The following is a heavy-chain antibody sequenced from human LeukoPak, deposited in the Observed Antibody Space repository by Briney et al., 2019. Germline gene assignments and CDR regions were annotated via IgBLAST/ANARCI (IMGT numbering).Heavy chain of an antibody. V-gene: IGHV1-2*02. J-gene: IGHJ4*02. Sequence: ASVKVSCKASRYTFAGYSMHWVRQAPGQGLEWMGWINPSSGGTNYAQKFQGRVTMTGDTSISTAYMELSRLTSDDTAVYYCARGRGSYSLDYWGQGTLVTVSS. CDR2: INPSSGGT. D-gene: IGHD1-26*01. CDR3: ARGRGSYSLDY. CDR1: RYTFAGYS.